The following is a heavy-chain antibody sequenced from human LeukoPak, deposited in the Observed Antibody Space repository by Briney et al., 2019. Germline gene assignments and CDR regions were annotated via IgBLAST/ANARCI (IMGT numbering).Heavy chain of an antibody. J-gene: IGHJ4*02. CDR2: IYYSGST. Sequence: SETLSLTCTVSGGSVSSGSYYWSWIRQPPGKGLEWIGYIYYSGSTNYNPSLKSRVTISVDTSKNQFSLKLSSVTAADTAVYYCARTIAAAATDPGYFDYWGQGTLVTVSS. V-gene: IGHV4-61*01. CDR3: ARTIAAAATDPGYFDY. CDR1: GGSVSSGSYY. D-gene: IGHD6-13*01.